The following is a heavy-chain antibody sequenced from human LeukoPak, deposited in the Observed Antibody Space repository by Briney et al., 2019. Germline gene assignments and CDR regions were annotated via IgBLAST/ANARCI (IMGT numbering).Heavy chain of an antibody. V-gene: IGHV4-4*08. CDR2: VYITGNT. J-gene: IGHJ4*02. D-gene: IGHD3-10*01. CDR1: DDSITTYY. CDR3: ARNRFGAPHFDY. Sequence: PSETLSLTCTVSDDSITTYYWSWIRQPPGKGLEWIGYVYITGNTNYNPSLKSRVTISLDTSTNQISLKLSSVTAADTALYYCARNRFGAPHFDYWGQGTLVTVSS.